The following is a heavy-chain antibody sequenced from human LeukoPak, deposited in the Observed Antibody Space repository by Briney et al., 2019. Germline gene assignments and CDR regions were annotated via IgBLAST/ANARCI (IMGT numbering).Heavy chain of an antibody. CDR2: ISGSGGST. V-gene: IGHV3-23*01. D-gene: IGHD3-22*01. CDR1: GFIFSSYA. J-gene: IGHJ1*01. Sequence: GGSLRLSCAASGFIFSSYAMSWVRQAPGKGLEWVSGISGSGGSTYNADSVKGRFTISRDNSKDTLYLQMNSLRAEDTAVYYCAKADYYDSNTYRAQFFQHWGQGTLVTVSS. CDR3: AKADYYDSNTYRAQFFQH.